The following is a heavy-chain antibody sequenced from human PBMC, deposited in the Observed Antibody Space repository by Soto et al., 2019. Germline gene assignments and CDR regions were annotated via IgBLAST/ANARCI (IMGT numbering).Heavy chain of an antibody. CDR3: AKRGGFLDYYYYGMDV. J-gene: IGHJ6*02. D-gene: IGHD3-3*01. V-gene: IGHV3-23*01. CDR1: GFTFSSYA. CDR2: ISGSGGST. Sequence: PGGSLRLSCAASGFTFSSYAMSWVRQAPGKGLEWVSAISGSGGSTYYADSVKGRFTISRDNSKNTLYLQMNSLRAEDTAVYYCAKRGGFLDYYYYGMDVWGQGTTVTVSS.